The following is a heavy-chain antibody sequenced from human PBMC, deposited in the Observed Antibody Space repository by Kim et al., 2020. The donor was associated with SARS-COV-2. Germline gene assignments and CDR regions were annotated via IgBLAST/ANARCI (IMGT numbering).Heavy chain of an antibody. CDR1: EFTFSSYK. CDR2: ISSRGMTK. CDR3: ARTGSGRDNYFDY. D-gene: IGHD2-15*01. V-gene: IGHV3-48*03. J-gene: IGHJ4*02. Sequence: GGSLRLSCAASEFTFSSYKMNWVRQAPGKGLEWVSYISSRGMTKYYADSVKGRFTISRDNAKNSVYLQMNSLRAEDTAVYYCARTGSGRDNYFDYWGQGTLVTVSS.